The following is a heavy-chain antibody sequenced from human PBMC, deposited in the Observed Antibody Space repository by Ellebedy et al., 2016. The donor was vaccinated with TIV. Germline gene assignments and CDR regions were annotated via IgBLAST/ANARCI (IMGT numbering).Heavy chain of an antibody. CDR1: GFTFSSYS. Sequence: GESLKISCAASGFTFSSYSMNWVRQAPGKGLEWVSSISSSSSYIYYADSVKGRFTISRDNAKNTLYLQMNSLRAEDTAVYYCARVAASENYYYYGMDVWGQGTTVTVSS. CDR2: ISSSSSYI. V-gene: IGHV3-21*01. CDR3: ARVAASENYYYYGMDV. D-gene: IGHD6-25*01. J-gene: IGHJ6*02.